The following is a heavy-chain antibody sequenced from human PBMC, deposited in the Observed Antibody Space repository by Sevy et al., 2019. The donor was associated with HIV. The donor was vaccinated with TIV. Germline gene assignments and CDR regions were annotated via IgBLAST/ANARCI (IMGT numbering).Heavy chain of an antibody. CDR3: VRAIAAACSF. D-gene: IGHD6-13*01. CDR1: GFSLNNYW. Sequence: GGSLRLSCAASGFSLNNYWMNWVRQAPGKGLEWAANIKQDGSVKNYVDSAKGRFTISSDNARNLLYLQMNSLRVEDTALYYCVRAIAAACSFWGQGTLVTVSS. J-gene: IGHJ4*02. V-gene: IGHV3-7*01. CDR2: IKQDGSVK.